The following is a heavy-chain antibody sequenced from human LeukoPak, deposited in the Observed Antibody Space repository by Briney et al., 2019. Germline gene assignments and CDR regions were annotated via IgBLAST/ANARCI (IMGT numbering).Heavy chain of an antibody. J-gene: IGHJ4*02. V-gene: IGHV3-21*01. CDR2: ISSSSSYT. CDR1: GFTFSSYS. CDR3: ASSLTMIVPPPE. Sequence: GGSLRLSCAASGFTFSSYSMNWVRQAPGKGLEWVSSISSSSSYTYYADSVKGRFTISRDNAKTPLYLQMNSLRAEDTAVYYCASSLTMIVPPPEWGQGTLVTVSS. D-gene: IGHD3-22*01.